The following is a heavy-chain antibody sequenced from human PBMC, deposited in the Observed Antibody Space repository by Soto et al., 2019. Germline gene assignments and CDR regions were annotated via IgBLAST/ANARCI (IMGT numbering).Heavy chain of an antibody. CDR3: AKEGCSSTSCHIDC. CDR2: ISWNSGSI. D-gene: IGHD2-2*01. Sequence: GGSLRLSCAASGFTFDDYAMHWVRQAPGKGLEWVSGISWNSGSIGYADSVKGRFTISRDNAKNSLHLQMNSLSAEDTALYYCAKEGCSSTSCHIDCWGQGTLVTVSS. CDR1: GFTFDDYA. V-gene: IGHV3-9*01. J-gene: IGHJ4*02.